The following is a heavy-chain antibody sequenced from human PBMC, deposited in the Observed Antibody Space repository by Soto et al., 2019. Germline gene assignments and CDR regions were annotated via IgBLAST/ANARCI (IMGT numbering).Heavy chain of an antibody. CDR2: INHSGST. D-gene: IGHD3-3*01. CDR3: ARGFVTIFGVDRTNYFDY. J-gene: IGHJ4*02. Sequence: SETLSLTCAVYGGSFSGYYWSWIRQPPGKGLEWIGEINHSGSTNYNPSLKSRVTISVDTSKNQFSLKLSSVTAADTAVYCCARGFVTIFGVDRTNYFDYWGQGTLVTVSS. V-gene: IGHV4-34*01. CDR1: GGSFSGYY.